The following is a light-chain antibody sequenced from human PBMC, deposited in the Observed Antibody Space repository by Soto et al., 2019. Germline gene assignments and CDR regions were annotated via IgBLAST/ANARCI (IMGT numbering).Light chain of an antibody. CDR1: QSVSSSF. V-gene: IGKV3-20*01. J-gene: IGKJ4*02. CDR3: QQYGSSPLT. CDR2: GAS. Sequence: EIVLTQSPGTLSLSPGERATLSCRASQSVSSSFLAWYQQKPGQAPRLLIYGASSRATGIPDRFSGSGSGTEFTLTISRLEPEDVAVYYCQQYGSSPLTFGGENKVEIK.